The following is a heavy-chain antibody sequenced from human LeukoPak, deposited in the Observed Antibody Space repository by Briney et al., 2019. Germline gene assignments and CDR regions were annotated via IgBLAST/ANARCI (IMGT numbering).Heavy chain of an antibody. V-gene: IGHV3-48*03. CDR1: GFAFGSYA. J-gene: IGHJ4*02. CDR3: ARELAYYFDY. CDR2: ISSSGTTI. Sequence: PGGSLRLSRAASGFAFGSYAMHWVRQAPGKGLEWVSYISSSGTTIYYADSVKGRFTISRDNAKNSLYLQMNSLRAEDTAVYYCARELAYYFDYWGQGTLVTVSS. D-gene: IGHD1-1*01.